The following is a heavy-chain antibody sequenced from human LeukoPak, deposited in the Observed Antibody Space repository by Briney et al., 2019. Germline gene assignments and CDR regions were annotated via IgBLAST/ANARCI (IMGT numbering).Heavy chain of an antibody. D-gene: IGHD3-22*01. CDR1: GYTLTELS. Sequence: GASVKVSCKVSGYTLTELSMHWVRQAPGKGLEWMGGFDPEDGETIYAQKFQGRVTMTEDTSTDTAYMELSSLRSEDTAVYYCATGRGYYDSSGYYCYWGQGTLVTVSS. V-gene: IGHV1-24*01. CDR2: FDPEDGET. CDR3: ATGRGYYDSSGYYCY. J-gene: IGHJ4*02.